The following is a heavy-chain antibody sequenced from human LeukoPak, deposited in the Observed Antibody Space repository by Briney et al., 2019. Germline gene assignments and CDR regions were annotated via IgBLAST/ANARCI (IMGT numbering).Heavy chain of an antibody. CDR2: ISSSSSYT. D-gene: IGHD6-19*01. Sequence: GGSLRLSCAASGFTFSDYYMSWIRQAPGKGLEWVSYISSSSSYTNCADSVKGRFTISRDNAKNSLYLQMNSLRAEDTAVYYCARDIPLAGEEEGPNWFDPWGQGTLVTVSS. J-gene: IGHJ5*02. V-gene: IGHV3-11*06. CDR3: ARDIPLAGEEEGPNWFDP. CDR1: GFTFSDYY.